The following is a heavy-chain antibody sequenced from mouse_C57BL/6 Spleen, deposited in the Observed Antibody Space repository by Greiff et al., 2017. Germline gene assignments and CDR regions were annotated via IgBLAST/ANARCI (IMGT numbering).Heavy chain of an antibody. V-gene: IGHV5-17*01. CDR2: ISSGSSTI. Sequence: EVKLVESGGGLVKPGGSLKLSCAASGFTFSDYGMHWVRQAPEKGLEWVAYISSGSSTIYYADTVKGRFTISRDNAKNTLFLQMTSLRSEDPAMYYCARRAAQATFAYWGQGTLVTVSA. CDR3: ARRAAQATFAY. D-gene: IGHD3-2*02. J-gene: IGHJ3*01. CDR1: GFTFSDYG.